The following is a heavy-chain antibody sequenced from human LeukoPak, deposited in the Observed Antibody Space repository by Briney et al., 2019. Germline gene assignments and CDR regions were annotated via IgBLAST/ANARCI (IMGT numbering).Heavy chain of an antibody. CDR2: IKPDGSEK. Sequence: GGSLRLSCAASGFTFSSYSMSWVRQAPGKGLEWVANIKPDGSEKNYVDSVKGRFTISRDNGKNSLYLQMNSLRGEDAAVYYCAKGGSGFGYWGQGTLVTVSS. V-gene: IGHV3-7*01. CDR1: GFTFSSYS. CDR3: AKGGSGFGY. D-gene: IGHD5-12*01. J-gene: IGHJ4*02.